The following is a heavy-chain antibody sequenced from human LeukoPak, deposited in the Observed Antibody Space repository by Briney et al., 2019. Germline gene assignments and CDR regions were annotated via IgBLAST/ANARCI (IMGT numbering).Heavy chain of an antibody. Sequence: SETLSLTCTVSGGSISSSSYYWGWIRQPPGKGLEWIGSIYYSGSTYYNPSLKSRVTISVDTSKNQFSLKLSSVTAADTAVYYCARQGIAAHVFDPWGQGTLVTVSS. D-gene: IGHD6-13*01. CDR3: ARQGIAAHVFDP. CDR1: GGSISSSSYY. V-gene: IGHV4-39*07. CDR2: IYYSGST. J-gene: IGHJ5*02.